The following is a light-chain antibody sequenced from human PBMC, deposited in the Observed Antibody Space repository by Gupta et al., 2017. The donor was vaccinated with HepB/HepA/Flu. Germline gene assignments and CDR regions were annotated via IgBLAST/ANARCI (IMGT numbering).Light chain of an antibody. CDR3: SSFTTSSTWV. CDR2: DVT. J-gene: IGLJ3*02. V-gene: IGLV2-14*01. CDR1: SSDIGSDNY. Sequence: QSALTQPASVSESPGQSTTLSCTGSSSDIGSDNYVSWYQQHPGKAPKLIIFDVTNRPSGLSDRFSGSKSGNTASLTISGLQAEDEAEYYCSSFTTSSTWVFGGGTKLTVL.